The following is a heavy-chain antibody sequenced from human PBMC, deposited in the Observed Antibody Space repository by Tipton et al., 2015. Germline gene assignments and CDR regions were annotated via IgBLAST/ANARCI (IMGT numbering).Heavy chain of an antibody. CDR1: GGSISNYY. J-gene: IGHJ2*01. Sequence: TLSLTCTVSGGSISNYYWNWIRQPPGKGLEWIGYISYSGSPNYNPSLRSRVTISVDASKNQVSLQLSSITAADTAVYYCARGHYVSGWYSHYFDLWGRGSLVTVSS. V-gene: IGHV4-59*12. CDR2: ISYSGSP. CDR3: ARGHYVSGWYSHYFDL. D-gene: IGHD6-19*01.